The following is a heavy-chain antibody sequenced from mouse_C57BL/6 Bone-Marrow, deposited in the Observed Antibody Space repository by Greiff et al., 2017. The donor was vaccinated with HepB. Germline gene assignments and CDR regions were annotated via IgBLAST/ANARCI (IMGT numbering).Heavy chain of an antibody. Sequence: EVKVVESGGGLVQSGRSLRLSCATSGFTFSDFYMEWVRQAPGKGLEWIAASRNKANDYTTEYSASVKGRFIVSRDTSQSILYLQMNALRAEDTAIYYCAIDAGSSYGYFDVWGTGTTVTVSS. J-gene: IGHJ1*03. CDR2: SRNKANDYTT. CDR3: AIDAGSSYGYFDV. V-gene: IGHV7-1*01. D-gene: IGHD1-1*01. CDR1: GFTFSDFY.